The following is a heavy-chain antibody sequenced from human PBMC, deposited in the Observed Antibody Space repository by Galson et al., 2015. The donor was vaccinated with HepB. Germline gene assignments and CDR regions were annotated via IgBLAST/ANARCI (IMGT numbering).Heavy chain of an antibody. V-gene: IGHV3-30*04. CDR2: ISYDGSNK. CDR3: ARGGGWGQWLKPKYFQH. Sequence: SLRLSCAASGFTFSSYAMHWVRQAPGKGLEWVAVISYDGSNKYYADSVKGRFTISRDNSKNTLYLQMNSLRAEDTAVYYCARGGGWGQWLKPKYFQHRGQGTLVTVSS. D-gene: IGHD6-19*01. J-gene: IGHJ1*01. CDR1: GFTFSSYA.